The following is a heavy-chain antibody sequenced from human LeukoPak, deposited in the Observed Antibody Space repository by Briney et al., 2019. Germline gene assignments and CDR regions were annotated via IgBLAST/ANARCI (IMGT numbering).Heavy chain of an antibody. J-gene: IGHJ4*02. CDR2: ISSRSNYI. V-gene: IGHV3-21*01. CDR1: GLTFSGYS. D-gene: IGHD3-10*01. Sequence: PGGSLRLSCAASGLTFSGYSMNWVRQAPGKGLEWVSSISSRSNYIYYADSVKGRFTISRDNAKNSLYLQMNSLGAEDTGVYYCARDGYYTSGRNPYFDYWGQGTLVTVSS. CDR3: ARDGYYTSGRNPYFDY.